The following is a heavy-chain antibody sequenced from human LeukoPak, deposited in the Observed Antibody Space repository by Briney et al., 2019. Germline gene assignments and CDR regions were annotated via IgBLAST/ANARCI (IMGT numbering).Heavy chain of an antibody. V-gene: IGHV1-8*01. CDR2: RNPNSGNT. CDR1: GYTFTNYY. D-gene: IGHD3-22*01. J-gene: IGHJ3*02. CDR3: ARAAYADSYDSSGTRPGGVADAFDI. Sequence: ASVTVSCKASGYTFTNYYINCVGQATGQGRDGVGLRNPNSGNTGYAQKFQGRVTLTRNTSISPAYMELSSPRSEDTAVYYCARAAYADSYDSSGTRPGGVADAFDIWGQGTMVTVSS.